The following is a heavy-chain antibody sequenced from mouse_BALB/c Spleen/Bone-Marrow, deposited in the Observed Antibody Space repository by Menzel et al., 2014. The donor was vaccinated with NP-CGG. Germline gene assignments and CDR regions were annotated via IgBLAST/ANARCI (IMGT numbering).Heavy chain of an antibody. V-gene: IGHV1-4*02. CDR2: INPSIGYT. Sequence: QVQLQQSAAELARPGASVKLSCKASGYIFTSYTIQWIKQRPGQGLEWIGYINPSIGYTEYNQKFNDKTTLTADTSSSTTYMQLSSLTSEDSAVYYCAREGSYCAYFDYWDQGTTLTVSS. J-gene: IGHJ2*01. CDR3: AREGSYCAYFDY. CDR1: GYIFTSYT. D-gene: IGHD2-10*01.